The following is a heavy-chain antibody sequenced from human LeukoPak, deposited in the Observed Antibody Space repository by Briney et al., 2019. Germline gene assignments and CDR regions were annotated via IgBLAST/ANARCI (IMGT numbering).Heavy chain of an antibody. Sequence: GGSLRLSCVASGFTFSDYAMNWVRQAPGKGLEWVSTFKTNYNQVYYAESVRGRFTISTDNSKNTAYLQVNSLRVEDTALYYCARSVPDYTRFDFWGQGALVTASS. CDR2: FKTNYNQV. J-gene: IGHJ4*02. CDR3: ARSVPDYTRFDF. D-gene: IGHD4-11*01. V-gene: IGHV3-23*01. CDR1: GFTFSDYA.